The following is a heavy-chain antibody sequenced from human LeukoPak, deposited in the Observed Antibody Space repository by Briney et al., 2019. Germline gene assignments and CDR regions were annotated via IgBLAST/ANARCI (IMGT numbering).Heavy chain of an antibody. J-gene: IGHJ6*02. Sequence: RASVKVSCKASGGTFSSYAISWVRQAPGQGLEWMGRIIPIFGIANYAQKFQGRVTITADKSTSTAYMELSSLRSEDTAVYYCASQYYYYGMDVWGQGTTVTVSS. V-gene: IGHV1-69*04. CDR1: GGTFSSYA. CDR3: ASQYYYYGMDV. CDR2: IIPIFGIA.